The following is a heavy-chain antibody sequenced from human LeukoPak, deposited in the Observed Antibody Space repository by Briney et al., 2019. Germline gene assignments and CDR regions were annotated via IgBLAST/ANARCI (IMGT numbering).Heavy chain of an antibody. CDR1: RGTFNSYA. J-gene: IGHJ6*03. Sequence: ASVKVSCKASRGTFNSYAISWGRQAPGHGLEWMGGLNPIFGKANYAQKFQGRVTITTDESTSTAYMELSSLRSEDTAVYYCARTHRDGYNGYYYYMDVWGKGATVTVSS. CDR2: LNPIFGKA. CDR3: ARTHRDGYNGYYYYMDV. D-gene: IGHD5-24*01. V-gene: IGHV1-69*05.